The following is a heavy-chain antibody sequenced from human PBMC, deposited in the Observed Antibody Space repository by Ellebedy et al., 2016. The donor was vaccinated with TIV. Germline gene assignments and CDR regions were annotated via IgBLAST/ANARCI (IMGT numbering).Heavy chain of an antibody. CDR1: GFTFSSAW. Sequence: GESLKISXAASGFTFSSAWMSWVRQAPGKGLEWVGRIKSKTDYATRDYAAPLKGRFSISRDDSKNTVYLQMNSLETEDTAVYYCAAGTGRTDFDYWGQGTLVTVSS. CDR2: IKSKTDYATR. CDR3: AAGTGRTDFDY. D-gene: IGHD2-15*01. J-gene: IGHJ4*02. V-gene: IGHV3-15*01.